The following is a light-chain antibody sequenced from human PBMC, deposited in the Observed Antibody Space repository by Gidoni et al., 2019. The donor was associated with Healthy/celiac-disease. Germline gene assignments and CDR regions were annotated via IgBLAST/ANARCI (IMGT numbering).Light chain of an antibody. CDR3: QAWDSSTAPVV. J-gene: IGLJ2*01. V-gene: IGLV3-1*01. CDR2: QDS. Sequence: SYELTQPPSVSVSPGQTASITCTGDKLGDKYACCYQQKPGQSPVLVIYQDSKRPSGIPERFSGSNSGNTATLTISGTQAMDEADYYCQAWDSSTAPVVFGGGTKLTVL. CDR1: KLGDKY.